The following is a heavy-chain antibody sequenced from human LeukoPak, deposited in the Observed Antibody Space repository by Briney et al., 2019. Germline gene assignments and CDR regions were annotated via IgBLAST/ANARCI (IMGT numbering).Heavy chain of an antibody. CDR3: ARSPRRYYMDV. CDR1: GFTVNSNY. CDR2: VYSADST. J-gene: IGHJ6*03. V-gene: IGHV3-66*01. Sequence: GGSLRLSCAASGFTVNSNYMTWVRQAPGKGLEWVSIVYSADSTFYADSVKGRFTISRDKSKNTLYLQMNSLRAEDTAMYYCARSPRRYYMDVWGKGTTVTVSS.